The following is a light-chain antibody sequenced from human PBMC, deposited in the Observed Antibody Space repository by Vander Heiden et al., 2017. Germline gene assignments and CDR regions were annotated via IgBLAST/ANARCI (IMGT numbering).Light chain of an antibody. J-gene: IGLJ2*01. CDR2: GKN. CDR3: SSRDNTPNRVV. CDR1: SLRNYS. V-gene: IGLV3-19*01. Sequence: SSELTQDPAVSVALGQTLSISCQGDSLRNYSASWYQQRPRQAPILLIYGKNNRPSGIPDRFSASRSGNTTSLTIAGAQAEDEADYYCSSRDNTPNRVVFGGGTKLTGL.